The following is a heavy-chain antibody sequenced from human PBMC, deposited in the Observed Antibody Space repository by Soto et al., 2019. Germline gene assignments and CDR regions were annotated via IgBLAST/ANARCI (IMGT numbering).Heavy chain of an antibody. J-gene: IGHJ5*02. CDR1: GFTFSNYA. CDR2: ISANGITT. Sequence: GGSLRLSCAASGFTFSNYAMSWVRQAPGKGLECVSSISANGITTYYADSVKGRFTISRDNSKNTVYVQMNTLRADDTAVYYCAKVVGSTKAGWFDPWGQGTLVTVPQ. CDR3: AKVVGSTKAGWFDP. D-gene: IGHD6-13*01. V-gene: IGHV3-23*01.